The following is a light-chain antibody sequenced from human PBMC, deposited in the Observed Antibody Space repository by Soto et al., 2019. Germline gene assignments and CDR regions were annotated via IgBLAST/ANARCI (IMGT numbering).Light chain of an antibody. Sequence: EIVLTQSPGTLSLSPGETASLSCRASQNVDNTYLAWYQQKPGLPPTLLIYATSTRAAGIPDRFSGSGSGTDFTLTIDRLELEDFAVYYCQQYGSSLFTFGPGTKVDFK. CDR3: QQYGSSLFT. V-gene: IGKV3-20*01. CDR2: ATS. J-gene: IGKJ3*01. CDR1: QNVDNTY.